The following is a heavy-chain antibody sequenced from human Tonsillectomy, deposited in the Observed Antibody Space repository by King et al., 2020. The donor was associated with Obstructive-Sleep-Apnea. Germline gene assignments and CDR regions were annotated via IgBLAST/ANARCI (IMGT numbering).Heavy chain of an antibody. V-gene: IGHV3-30*04. Sequence: QVQLVESGGGGVQPGRSLRLSCVISGLTFSSYTIHWVRQAPGKGLEWVAVISYDGSNKYYADSVEGRFTISRANSKKTLYLQMSSLRAEDTAVYFCAILKVDENYYFYSGLDVWGQGTTVTVSS. CDR3: AILKVDENYYFYSGLDV. J-gene: IGHJ6*02. CDR1: GLTFSSYT. CDR2: ISYDGSNK.